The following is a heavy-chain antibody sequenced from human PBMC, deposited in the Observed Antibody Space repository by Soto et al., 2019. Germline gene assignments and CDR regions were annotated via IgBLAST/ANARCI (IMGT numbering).Heavy chain of an antibody. CDR1: GGSFNGY. CDR3: ALWFGDLYNWFDP. V-gene: IGHV4-34*01. CDR2: IKQGGIS. Sequence: SETLSLTCAVYGGSFNGYWNWIRQPPGRGLEWIGEIKQGGISKYNPSIMSRATISLDTSKNQFSLRLTSVTAADTAVYYCALWFGDLYNWFDPWGQGTLVTVSS. J-gene: IGHJ5*02. D-gene: IGHD3-10*01.